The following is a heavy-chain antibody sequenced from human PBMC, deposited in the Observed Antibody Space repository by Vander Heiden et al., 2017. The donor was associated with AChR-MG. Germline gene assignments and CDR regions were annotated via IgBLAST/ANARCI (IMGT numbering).Heavy chain of an antibody. CDR2: ISWNSGSI. CDR1: GFTFDDYA. V-gene: IGHV3-9*01. D-gene: IGHD6-6*01. CDR3: AKDIGQLVRLDAFDI. Sequence: EVQLVESGGGLVQPGRSLRLSCAASGFTFDDYAMHWVRQAPGKGLEWVSGISWNSGSIGYADSVKGRFTISRDNAKNSLYLQMNSLRAEDTALYYCAKDIGQLVRLDAFDIWGQGTMVTVSS. J-gene: IGHJ3*02.